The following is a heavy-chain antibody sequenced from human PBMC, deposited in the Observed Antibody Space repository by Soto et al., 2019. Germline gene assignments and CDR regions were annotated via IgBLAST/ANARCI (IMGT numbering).Heavy chain of an antibody. CDR1: GGTFSSYA. V-gene: IGHV1-69*13. J-gene: IGHJ6*02. D-gene: IGHD3-10*01. Sequence: RASVKVSCKASGGTFSSYAISWVRQAPGQGLEWMGGIIPIFGTANYAQKFQGRVTITADESTSTAYMELSSLRSEDTAVYYCARVGITMVRTDYYYYGMDVWGQGTTVTVSS. CDR3: ARVGITMVRTDYYYYGMDV. CDR2: IIPIFGTA.